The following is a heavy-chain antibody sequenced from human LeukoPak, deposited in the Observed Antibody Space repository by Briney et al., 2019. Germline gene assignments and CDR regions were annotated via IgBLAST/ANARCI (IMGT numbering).Heavy chain of an antibody. CDR2: ISGGST. CDR1: GFTERSDE. Sequence: RGGSLRLSCAASGFTERSDEMIWVRQAPGKGLEWVSSISGGSTYYADSRKGRFTISRDNSKNTPYLQMNSLRAEDAAVYYCAKEAYSGSLRSFDYWGHRTLVTVSS. D-gene: IGHD1-26*01. CDR3: AKEAYSGSLRSFDY. J-gene: IGHJ4*03. V-gene: IGHV3-38-3*01.